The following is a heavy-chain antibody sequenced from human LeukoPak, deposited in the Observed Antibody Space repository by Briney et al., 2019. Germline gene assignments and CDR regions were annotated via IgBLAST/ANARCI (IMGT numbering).Heavy chain of an antibody. Sequence: GGSLRLSCAASGFSFSTCWMSWVRQAPGKGLEWVANINQDGTEKCYVDSVKGRFTVSRDYTKNSLYLQMNSLRVEDTAVYYCAKVAKYYYGPETYYFFEQWGQGTPVTASS. CDR3: AKVAKYYYGPETYYFFEQ. D-gene: IGHD3-10*01. CDR2: INQDGTEK. CDR1: GFSFSTCW. J-gene: IGHJ4*02. V-gene: IGHV3-7*01.